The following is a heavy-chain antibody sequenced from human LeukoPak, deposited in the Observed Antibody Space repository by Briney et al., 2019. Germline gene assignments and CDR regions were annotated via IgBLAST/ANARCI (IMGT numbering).Heavy chain of an antibody. J-gene: IGHJ3*02. CDR2: IYYSGST. CDR3: ARHQAYYDSKGSAFDI. V-gene: IGHV4-39*07. Sequence: SETLSLTCTVSGGSISSSNYYWGWIRQPPGKGLEWIGSIYYSGSTYYNPSLKSRVTISVDTSKNQFSLKLSSVTAADTAVFYCARHQAYYDSKGSAFDIWGQGTMVTVSS. CDR1: GGSISSSNYY. D-gene: IGHD3-22*01.